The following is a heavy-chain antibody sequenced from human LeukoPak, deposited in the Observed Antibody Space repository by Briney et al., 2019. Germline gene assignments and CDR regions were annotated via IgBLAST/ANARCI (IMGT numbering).Heavy chain of an antibody. V-gene: IGHV3-66*01. CDR1: GFTVSSNH. J-gene: IGHJ4*02. CDR3: ARVPHYYDSSGYYYFDY. CDR2: IYSGGST. D-gene: IGHD3-22*01. Sequence: GSLRLSCAASGFTVSSNHMSWVRQAPGKGLEWVSVIYSGGSTYYADSVKGRFTISRDNSKNTLYLQMSSLRAEDTAVYYCARVPHYYDSSGYYYFDYWGQGTLVTVSS.